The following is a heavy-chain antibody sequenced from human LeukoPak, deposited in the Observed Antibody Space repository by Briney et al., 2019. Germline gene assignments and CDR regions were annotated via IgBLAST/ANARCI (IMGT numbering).Heavy chain of an antibody. J-gene: IGHJ5*02. CDR2: ISYSGTT. D-gene: IGHD2-8*01. CDR1: GGSISSTSYY. CDR3: ARTQWGRWFDP. V-gene: IGHV4-39*07. Sequence: SETLSLTCTVSGGSISSTSYYWGWIRQPPGKGLEWIGTISYSGTTYYNPSLKSRVTIPVDTSKNQFSLKLSSVTAADTAVYYCARTQWGRWFDPWGQGTLVTVSS.